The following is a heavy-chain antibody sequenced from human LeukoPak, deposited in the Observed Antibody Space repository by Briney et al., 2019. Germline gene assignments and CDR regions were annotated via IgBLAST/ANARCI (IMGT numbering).Heavy chain of an antibody. Sequence: ASVKVSCKASGGTFSSYAISWVRQAPGQGLEWMGRINPILGIANYAQKFQGRVTITADKSTSTAYMELSSLRSEDTAVYYCARAWTTVTANYYLDYWGQGTLVTVSS. J-gene: IGHJ4*02. CDR2: INPILGIA. CDR1: GGTFSSYA. V-gene: IGHV1-69*04. CDR3: ARAWTTVTANYYLDY. D-gene: IGHD4-11*01.